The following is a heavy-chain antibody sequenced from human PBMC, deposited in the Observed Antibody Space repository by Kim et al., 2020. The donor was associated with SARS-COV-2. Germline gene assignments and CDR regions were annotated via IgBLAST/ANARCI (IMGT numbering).Heavy chain of an antibody. Sequence: SETLSLTCTVSGGSISSSSYYWGWIRQPPGKGLEWIGSIYYSGSTYYNPSLKSRVTISVDTSKNQFSLKLSSVTAADTAVYYCARDPLVWFGELSAPYAFDIWGQGTMVTVSS. D-gene: IGHD3-10*01. CDR3: ARDPLVWFGELSAPYAFDI. CDR1: GGSISSSSYY. V-gene: IGHV4-39*07. J-gene: IGHJ3*02. CDR2: IYYSGST.